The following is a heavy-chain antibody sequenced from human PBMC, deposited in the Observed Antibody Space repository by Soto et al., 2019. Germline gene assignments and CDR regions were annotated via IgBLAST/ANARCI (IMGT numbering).Heavy chain of an antibody. CDR2: ISYDGNT. CDR1: GDSISSYY. D-gene: IGHD3-16*01. V-gene: IGHV4-59*01. J-gene: IGHJ6*02. Sequence: QVQLQESGPGLVKPSETLSLTCTVSGDSISSYYWGWVRQPPGKGLEWIGYISYDGNTNYNPSLESRLTISIHTSKTQFSLKLSSVTAADTAVYYCAREGVSLSGMDVWGQGTTVTVSS. CDR3: AREGVSLSGMDV.